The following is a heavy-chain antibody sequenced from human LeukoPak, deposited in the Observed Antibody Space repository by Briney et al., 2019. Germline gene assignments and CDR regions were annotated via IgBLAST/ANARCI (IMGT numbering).Heavy chain of an antibody. J-gene: IGHJ4*02. D-gene: IGHD3-16*01. CDR3: TRSPPPGATAYGVVDL. V-gene: IGHV4-4*02. CDR2: INHSGST. Sequence: SETLSLTCAVSGGSISSSNWWSWVRQPPGKGLEWIGEINHSGSTNYNPSLKSRVTISINTSKNQFSLKLRSVTAADTAVYYCTRSPPPGATAYGVVDLWGQGTLVTVSS. CDR1: GGSISSSNW.